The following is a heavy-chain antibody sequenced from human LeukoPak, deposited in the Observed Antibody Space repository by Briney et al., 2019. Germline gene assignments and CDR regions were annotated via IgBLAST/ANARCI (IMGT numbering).Heavy chain of an antibody. J-gene: IGHJ4*02. CDR2: TRNKANSYTT. V-gene: IGHV3-72*01. Sequence: GGSLRLSCAASGFTFSDHYTDWVRQAPGKGLEWVGRTRNKANSYTTEYAASVKGRFTISRDDSKNSLYLQMNSLKTEDTAVYYCARVLGYSGYDLAYWGQGTLVTVSS. D-gene: IGHD5-12*01. CDR1: GFTFSDHY. CDR3: ARVLGYSGYDLAY.